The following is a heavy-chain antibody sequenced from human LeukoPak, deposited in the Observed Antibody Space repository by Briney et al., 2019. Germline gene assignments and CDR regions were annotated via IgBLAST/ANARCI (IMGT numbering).Heavy chain of an antibody. Sequence: PGGSLRLSCAASGFTFSTYWMTWVRQAPGKGLEWIANIKPDGSEKYHVDSVKGRFTISRDNAKNSLYLQLNSLRAEDTAMYYCARDDYGDYFFDFWGQGTLVTVSS. J-gene: IGHJ4*02. D-gene: IGHD4-17*01. V-gene: IGHV3-7*01. CDR3: ARDDYGDYFFDF. CDR2: IKPDGSEK. CDR1: GFTFSTYW.